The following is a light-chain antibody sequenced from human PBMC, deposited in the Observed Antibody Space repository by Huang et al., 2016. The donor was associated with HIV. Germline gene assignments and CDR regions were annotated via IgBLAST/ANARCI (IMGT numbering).Light chain of an antibody. V-gene: IGKV3-20*01. CDR2: GAS. J-gene: IGKJ2*01. CDR3: QQYGSSPVT. Sequence: EIVLTQSPGTLSLSPGERATLSCRASQSVSSSYLAWYQQKPGQAPRLLSYGASSRATGIPDRFSGSGSGTDFTLTISRLEPEDFAVYYCQQYGSSPVTFGQGTKLEIK. CDR1: QSVSSSY.